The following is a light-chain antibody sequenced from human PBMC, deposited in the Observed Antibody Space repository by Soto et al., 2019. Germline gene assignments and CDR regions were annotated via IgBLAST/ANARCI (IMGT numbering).Light chain of an antibody. CDR1: SSNIGSNT. Sequence: QSVLTQPPSASGTPGHRVTISCSCSSSNIGSNTVNWYQQLPGTAPKLLIDSNNQRPSGVPDRFSGSKSGTSASLAISGLQSEDEADYYCAAWDDSLNGPVFGGGTKLTVL. CDR2: SNN. CDR3: AAWDDSLNGPV. V-gene: IGLV1-44*01. J-gene: IGLJ2*01.